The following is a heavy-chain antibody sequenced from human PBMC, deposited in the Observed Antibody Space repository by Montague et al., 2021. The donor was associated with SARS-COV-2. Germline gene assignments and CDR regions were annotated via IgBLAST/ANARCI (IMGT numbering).Heavy chain of an antibody. D-gene: IGHD1-26*01. V-gene: IGHV4-31*03. CDR2: IYHSGST. Sequence: SETLSLTCTVSGGSISSGDYYWAWIRQHPGKGLEWLGFIYHSGSTFYNPSLKSRLTISIDTSNNQFSLKLSSVTAADTAVYYCARGRAVNYMAGATSGFDYWGQGSLVTVSS. J-gene: IGHJ4*02. CDR3: ARGRAVNYMAGATSGFDY. CDR1: GGSISSGDYY.